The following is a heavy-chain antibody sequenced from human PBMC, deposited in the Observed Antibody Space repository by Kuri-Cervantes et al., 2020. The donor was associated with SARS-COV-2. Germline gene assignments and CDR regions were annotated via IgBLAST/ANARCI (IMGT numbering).Heavy chain of an antibody. CDR2: ISHDGKNK. D-gene: IGHD3-3*01. Sequence: GESLKISCAASGFNFSRTDMHWVRQAPGKGLEWVAVISHDGKNKKCIASGKGRFTISRDNSKNTLYLQMSSLRAEDTAVYYRVKVTTYYDFWSGYSYGMDVWGQGTTVTVSS. CDR3: VKVTTYYDFWSGYSYGMDV. CDR1: GFNFSRTD. V-gene: IGHV3-30*18. J-gene: IGHJ6*02.